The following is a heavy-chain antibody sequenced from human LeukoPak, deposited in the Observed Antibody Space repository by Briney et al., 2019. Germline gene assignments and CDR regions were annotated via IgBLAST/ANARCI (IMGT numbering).Heavy chain of an antibody. CDR2: IIPILGIA. CDR1: GGTFSSYA. D-gene: IGHD3-22*01. CDR3: ARSLYYYDSSGPKRGYYYGMDV. J-gene: IGHJ6*02. V-gene: IGHV1-69*04. Sequence: SVTVSCKASGGTFSSYAIRWVRQAPGQGLEWMGRIIPILGIANYAQKFQGRVTITADKSTSTAYMELSSLRSEDTAVYYCARSLYYYDSSGPKRGYYYGMDVWGQGTTVTVSS.